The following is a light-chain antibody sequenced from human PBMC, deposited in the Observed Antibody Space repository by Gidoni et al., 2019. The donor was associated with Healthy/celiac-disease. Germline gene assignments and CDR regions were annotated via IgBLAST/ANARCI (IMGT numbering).Light chain of an antibody. V-gene: IGKV3D-15*03. CDR3: QQYNNWPPAT. J-gene: IGKJ3*01. Sequence: EIVMTQSPATLSVSPGERATLSCRASQSVSSNLAWYQQKPGQAPRLLIYGASIRATGIPARFSGSGSGTEFTLTISILQSEDFAVYYCQQYNNWPPATFGPGTKVEIK. CDR1: QSVSSN. CDR2: GAS.